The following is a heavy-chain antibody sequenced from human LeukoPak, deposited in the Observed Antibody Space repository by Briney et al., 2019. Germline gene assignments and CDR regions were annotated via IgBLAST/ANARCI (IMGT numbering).Heavy chain of an antibody. J-gene: IGHJ3*02. CDR1: GGSFSGYY. D-gene: IGHD1-1*01. V-gene: IGHV4-34*01. CDR2: INHSGST. CDR3: ARVKRYNWRPGSFNAFDI. Sequence: SETLSLTCAVYGGSFSGYYWSWIRQPPGKGLEWIGEINHSGSTNYNPSLKSRVTISVDTSKNQFSLKLSSVTAADTAVYYCARVKRYNWRPGSFNAFDIWGQGTMVTVSS.